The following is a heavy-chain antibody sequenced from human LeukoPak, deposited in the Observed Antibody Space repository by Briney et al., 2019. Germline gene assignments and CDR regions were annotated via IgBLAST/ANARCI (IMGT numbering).Heavy chain of an antibody. D-gene: IGHD3-9*01. CDR3: VGDILTGYGYDAFDI. CDR1: GGSIRSSSYY. V-gene: IGHV4-39*07. CDR2: IYYSGST. J-gene: IGHJ3*02. Sequence: SETLSLTCTVSGGSIRSSSYYWGWIRQPPGKGLEWIGSIYYSGSTYYNPSLKSRVTISVDKSKNQFSLKLSSVTAADTAVYYCVGDILTGYGYDAFDIWGQGTMVTVSS.